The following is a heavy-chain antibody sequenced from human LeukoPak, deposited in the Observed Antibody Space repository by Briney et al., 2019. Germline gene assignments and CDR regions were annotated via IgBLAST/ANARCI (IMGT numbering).Heavy chain of an antibody. CDR3: ARDPGISDYFDY. J-gene: IGHJ4*02. CDR1: GFTFSSYA. CDR2: ISGSGGST. D-gene: IGHD2-21*01. V-gene: IGHV3-23*01. Sequence: GGSLRLSCAASGFTFSSYAMSWVRQAPGKGLEWVSAISGSGGSTYYADSVKGRFTISRDNSKNTLYLQMNSLRAEDTAVYYCARDPGISDYFDYWGQGTLVTVSS.